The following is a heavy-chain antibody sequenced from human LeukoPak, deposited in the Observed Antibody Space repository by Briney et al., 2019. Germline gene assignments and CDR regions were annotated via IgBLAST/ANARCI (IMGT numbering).Heavy chain of an antibody. J-gene: IGHJ4*02. V-gene: IGHV3-48*01. Sequence: GGSLRLSCAASGFTFSDYSMNWVRQAPGMGLEWISYIGIDSGNTNYADSVKGRFTISGDKAKNSLYLQMSSLRVEDTAVYYCARDYKYAFDNWGQGTLVTVSS. CDR2: IGIDSGNT. D-gene: IGHD5-24*01. CDR1: GFTFSDYS. CDR3: ARDYKYAFDN.